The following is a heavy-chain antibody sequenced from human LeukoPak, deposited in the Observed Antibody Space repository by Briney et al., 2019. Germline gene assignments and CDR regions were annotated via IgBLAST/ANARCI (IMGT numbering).Heavy chain of an antibody. Sequence: SVKVSCKASGGTFSSYTISWVRQAPGQGLEWMGRIIPILGIANYAQKFQGRVTITADKSTSTAYMELSSLRSEDTAVYYCARSRYDRSGYYYYWGQGTLVTVSS. CDR3: ARSRYDRSGYYYY. J-gene: IGHJ4*02. CDR2: IIPILGIA. CDR1: GGTFSSYT. D-gene: IGHD3-22*01. V-gene: IGHV1-69*02.